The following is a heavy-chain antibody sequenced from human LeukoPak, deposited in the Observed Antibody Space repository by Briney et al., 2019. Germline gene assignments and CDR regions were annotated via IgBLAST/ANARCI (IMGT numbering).Heavy chain of an antibody. V-gene: IGHV1-8*01. CDR2: MIPNSGNT. D-gene: IGHD6-19*01. CDR1: GYTFTSYD. Sequence: ASVKVSCKASGYTFTSYDINWVRQATGQGLEWMGWMIPNSGNTGYAQKFQGRVTMTRNTSISTAYMELSSLRSDDTAVYYCARGRGSSGWPFDYWGQGTLVTVSS. CDR3: ARGRGSSGWPFDY. J-gene: IGHJ4*02.